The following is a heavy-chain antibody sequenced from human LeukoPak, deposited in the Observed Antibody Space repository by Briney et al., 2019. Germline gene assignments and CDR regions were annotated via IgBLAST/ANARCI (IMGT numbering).Heavy chain of an antibody. Sequence: SVKVSCKASGGTFSSYAISWVRQAPGQGLEWMGRIIPIFGTANYAQKFQGRVTITTDESTSTAYMELSSLRSEDTAVYYCARDYMITFGGVIVDYYYYYYMDVWGEGTTVTVSS. D-gene: IGHD3-16*02. CDR2: IIPIFGTA. V-gene: IGHV1-69*05. CDR1: GGTFSSYA. J-gene: IGHJ6*03. CDR3: ARDYMITFGGVIVDYYYYYYMDV.